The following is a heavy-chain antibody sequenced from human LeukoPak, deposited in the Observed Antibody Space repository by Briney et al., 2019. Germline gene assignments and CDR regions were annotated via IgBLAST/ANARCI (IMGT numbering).Heavy chain of an antibody. Sequence: PGGSLRLSCAASGFTFGDYGMSWVRQAPGKGLEGGSGISWNGGTTGYADSVKGRFTISRDDAKNSLYLQMNSLRAEDTALYYCARLGGNWNAPGDYWGQGTLVTVSS. CDR1: GFTFGDYG. D-gene: IGHD1-1*01. CDR3: ARLGGNWNAPGDY. CDR2: ISWNGGTT. J-gene: IGHJ4*02. V-gene: IGHV3-20*04.